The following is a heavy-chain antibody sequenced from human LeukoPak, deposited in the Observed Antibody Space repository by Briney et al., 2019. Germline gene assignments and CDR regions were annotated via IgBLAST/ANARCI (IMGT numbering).Heavy chain of an antibody. CDR3: ARLTYSSGWYSEYYYYGMDV. J-gene: IGHJ6*02. Sequence: KPSETLSLTCTVSGGSISSYYWSSIRQPPGKGLEWIGYIYYSGSTNYNPSLKSRVTISVDTSKNQFSLKLSSVTAADTAVYYCARLTYSSGWYSEYYYYGMDVWGQGTTVTASS. D-gene: IGHD6-19*01. CDR2: IYYSGST. V-gene: IGHV4-59*01. CDR1: GGSISSYY.